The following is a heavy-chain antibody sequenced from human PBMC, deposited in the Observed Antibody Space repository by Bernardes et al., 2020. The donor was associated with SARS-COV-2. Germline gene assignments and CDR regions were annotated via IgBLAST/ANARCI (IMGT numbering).Heavy chain of an antibody. Sequence: GGSLRLSCAASGFTFSSYSMNWVRQAPGKGLEWVSSISSSSSYIYYADSVKGRFTISRDNAKNSLYLQMNSLRAEDTAVYYCARWRWELLGWFDPWGQGTLVTVSS. CDR1: GFTFSSYS. D-gene: IGHD1-26*01. CDR2: ISSSSSYI. J-gene: IGHJ5*02. CDR3: ARWRWELLGWFDP. V-gene: IGHV3-21*01.